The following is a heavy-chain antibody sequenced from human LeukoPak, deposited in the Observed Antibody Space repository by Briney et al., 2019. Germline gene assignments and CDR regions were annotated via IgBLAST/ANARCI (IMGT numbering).Heavy chain of an antibody. V-gene: IGHV3-30*18. CDR3: AKAQAAAGRGGYYYYGMDV. CDR2: ISYNGSNK. CDR1: GFTFSSYA. J-gene: IGHJ6*02. Sequence: GRSLRLSCAASGFTFSSYAMHWVRQAPGKGLEWVSVISYNGSNKYYADSVKGRFTISRDNSKNTLYLQMNSLRAEDTAVYYCAKAQAAAGRGGYYYYGMDVWGQGTTVTVSS. D-gene: IGHD6-13*01.